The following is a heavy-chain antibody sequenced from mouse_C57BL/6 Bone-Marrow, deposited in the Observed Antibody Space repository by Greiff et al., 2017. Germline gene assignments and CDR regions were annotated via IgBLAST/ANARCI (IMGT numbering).Heavy chain of an antibody. V-gene: IGHV1-81*01. D-gene: IGHD3-1*01. Sequence: QVQLQQSGAELARPGASVKLSCKASGYTFTSYGISWVKQRTGQGLEWIGEIYPRSGNTYYNEKFKGKATLTADKSSSTAYMELRSLTSEDSAVYFCARADCSWFAYGGQGTLVTVSA. CDR2: IYPRSGNT. CDR1: GYTFTSYG. CDR3: ARADCSWFAY. J-gene: IGHJ3*01.